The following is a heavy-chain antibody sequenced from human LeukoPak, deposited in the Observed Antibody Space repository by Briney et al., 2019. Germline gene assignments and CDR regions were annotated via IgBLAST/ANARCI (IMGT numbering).Heavy chain of an antibody. V-gene: IGHV3-30*04. CDR2: ISYDGSNK. CDR1: GFTFSSYA. J-gene: IGHJ5*02. Sequence: GGSLRLSCAASGFTFSSYAMHWVRQAPGKGLEWVAVISYDGSNKYYADSVKGRFTISRDNAKNSLFLQMNSLRVEDTAFYYCVRSFGFDPWGQGTLVTVSS. CDR3: VRSFGFDP.